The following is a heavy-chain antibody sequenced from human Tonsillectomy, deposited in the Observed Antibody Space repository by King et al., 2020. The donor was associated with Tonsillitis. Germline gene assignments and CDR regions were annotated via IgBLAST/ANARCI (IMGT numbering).Heavy chain of an antibody. J-gene: IGHJ4*02. V-gene: IGHV3-15*01. CDR3: TTARYYDSSGLDY. Sequence: VQLVESGGGLGNPGGSLRLSCVASGFTFSNAWMSWVRQAPGEGLEGVCRIKRKSEGGTTEYAATVKGRFTISSDDSKNTLDLQMNSLKTEDTAGYYCTTARYYDSSGLDYWGQGTLVTVSS. D-gene: IGHD3-22*01. CDR1: GFTFSNAW. CDR2: IKRKSEGGTT.